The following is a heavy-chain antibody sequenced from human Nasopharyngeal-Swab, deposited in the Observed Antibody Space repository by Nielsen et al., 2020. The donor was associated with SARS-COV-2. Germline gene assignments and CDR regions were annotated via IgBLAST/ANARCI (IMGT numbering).Heavy chain of an antibody. CDR3: ARYFPRPLDFWNHLSVSHLLYYYGMDV. CDR2: INSDGSST. Sequence: GESLKISCAASGFTFSSYWMHLVRQAPGKGLVLVSRINSDGSSTSYADSVKGRFTIPRDNAKNTLYLQMNSLRAEDTAVYYCARYFPRPLDFWNHLSVSHLLYYYGMDVWGQGTTVTVSS. J-gene: IGHJ6*02. D-gene: IGHD3-3*01. V-gene: IGHV3-74*01. CDR1: GFTFSSYW.